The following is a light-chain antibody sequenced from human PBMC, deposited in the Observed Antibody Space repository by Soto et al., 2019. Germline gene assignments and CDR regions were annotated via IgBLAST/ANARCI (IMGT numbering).Light chain of an antibody. CDR2: DGS. CDR3: QQRDDLYT. Sequence: EIVLTQSPATLSLSPGERATLSCRASQFVTNNVAWYQQKPGQAPRLLISDGSNRASGIPARFGGSGSGTDFTLTIPGLQPEAFAFYFYQQRDDLYTFGQGTKLQIK. CDR1: QFVTNN. V-gene: IGKV3-11*01. J-gene: IGKJ2*01.